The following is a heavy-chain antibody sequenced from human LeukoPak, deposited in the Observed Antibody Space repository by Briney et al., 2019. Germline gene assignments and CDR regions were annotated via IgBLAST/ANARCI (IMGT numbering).Heavy chain of an antibody. CDR3: AKGNIAAAGNLPS. D-gene: IGHD6-13*01. CDR2: TYYSSST. CDR1: GASISSSTYY. V-gene: IGHV4-39*01. Sequence: SETLSLTCSVSGASISSSTYYWGWIRQPPGEGLEWIGYTYYSSSTYYNPSLKSRVTISVDTSKNQFSLMLNSVTAADTAVYYCAKGNIAAAGNLPSWGQGTLVTVSS. J-gene: IGHJ4*02.